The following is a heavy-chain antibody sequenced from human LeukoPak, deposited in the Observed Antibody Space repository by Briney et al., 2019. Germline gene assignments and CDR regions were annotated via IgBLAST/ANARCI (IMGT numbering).Heavy chain of an antibody. J-gene: IGHJ4*02. V-gene: IGHV3-23*01. CDR3: AKDLFYYDSSGLFDY. CDR1: GFAFSSYA. Sequence: PGGSLRLSCAASGFAFSSYAMSWVRQAPGKGLEWVSAISGSGGSTYHADSVKGRFTISRDNSKNTLYLQMNSLRAEDTAVYYCAKDLFYYDSSGLFDYWGQGTLVTVSS. CDR2: ISGSGGST. D-gene: IGHD3-22*01.